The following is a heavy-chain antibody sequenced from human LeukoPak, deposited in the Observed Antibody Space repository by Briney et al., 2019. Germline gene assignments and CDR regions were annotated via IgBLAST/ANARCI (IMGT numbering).Heavy chain of an antibody. CDR1: GLTFSNYP. CDR2: ISYDGTSK. V-gene: IGHV3-30-3*01. Sequence: GGSLRLSCAASGLTFSNYPMHWVRQAPGKGLGWVAVISYDGTSKHHADSVKGRFTISRDNSKNTLYLQMNSLTAEDTAVYYCARPAGYSSGWPEDYWGQGTLVTVSS. J-gene: IGHJ4*02. D-gene: IGHD6-19*01. CDR3: ARPAGYSSGWPEDY.